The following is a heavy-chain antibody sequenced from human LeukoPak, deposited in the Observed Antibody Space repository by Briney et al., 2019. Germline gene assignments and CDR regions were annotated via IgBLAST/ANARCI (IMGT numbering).Heavy chain of an antibody. Sequence: PGGSLRLSCAASELTVTSNYMSWVRQAPGKRLQWVSVIYPGGDIYYTDSVKGRFIISTDNSKNTLSLQMNSLTAGDTAVYYCVRGPRYYDDSGFHYGVFDIWGQGTVVTVSS. D-gene: IGHD3-16*01. CDR3: VRGPRYYDDSGFHYGVFDI. CDR1: ELTVTSNY. J-gene: IGHJ3*02. CDR2: IYPGGDI. V-gene: IGHV3-53*01.